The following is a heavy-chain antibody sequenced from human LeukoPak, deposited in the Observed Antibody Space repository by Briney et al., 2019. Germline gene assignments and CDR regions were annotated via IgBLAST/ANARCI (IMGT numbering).Heavy chain of an antibody. V-gene: IGHV3-33*06. CDR1: GFTLSSYG. Sequence: GRSLRLSCAASGFTLSSYGMHWVRQAPGKGLEWVAVIWYDGSNKYYADSVKGRFTISRDNSKNTLYLQMNSLRAEDTAVYYCAKARGLWFGELLYVWGQGTTVTVSS. D-gene: IGHD3-10*01. CDR2: IWYDGSNK. J-gene: IGHJ6*02. CDR3: AKARGLWFGELLYV.